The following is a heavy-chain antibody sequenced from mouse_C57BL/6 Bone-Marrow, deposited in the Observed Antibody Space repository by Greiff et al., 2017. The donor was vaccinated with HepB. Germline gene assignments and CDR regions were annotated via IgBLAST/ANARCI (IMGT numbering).Heavy chain of an antibody. D-gene: IGHD1-1*01. CDR1: GYTFTSYW. J-gene: IGHJ2*01. Sequence: QVQLQQPGTELVKPGASVKLSCKASGYTFTSYWMHWVKQRPGQGLEWIGNINPSNGGTNYNEKFKRKATLTVDKSSSTAYMQLSSLTAEDSAVYYCARCTYYYGSRGYFDYWGQGTTLTVSS. CDR2: INPSNGGT. CDR3: ARCTYYYGSRGYFDY. V-gene: IGHV1-53*01.